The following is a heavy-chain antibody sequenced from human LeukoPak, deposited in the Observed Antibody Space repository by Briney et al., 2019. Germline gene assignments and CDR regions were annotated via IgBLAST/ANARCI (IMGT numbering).Heavy chain of an antibody. CDR1: GFTFSSYW. V-gene: IGHV3-21*01. J-gene: IGHJ3*02. CDR2: ISSSSSYI. Sequence: PGGSLRLSCAASGFTFSSYWMSWVRQAPGKGLEWVSSISSSSSYIYYADSVKGRFTISRDNAKNSLYLQMNSLRAEDTAVYYCARANYDSSSLYAFDIWGQGTMVTVSS. CDR3: ARANYDSSSLYAFDI. D-gene: IGHD3-22*01.